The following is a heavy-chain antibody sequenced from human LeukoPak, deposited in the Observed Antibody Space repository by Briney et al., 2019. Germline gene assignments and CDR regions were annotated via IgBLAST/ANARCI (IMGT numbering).Heavy chain of an antibody. D-gene: IGHD5-18*01. J-gene: IGHJ4*02. CDR3: AKDYARGYSYGYLDY. Sequence: GRSLRLSCAASGFTFSSYGMHWVRQAPGKGLEWVAVISYDGSNKYYADSVKGRFTISSDNSKNTLYLQMNSLRAEDTAVYYCAKDYARGYSYGYLDYWGQGTLVTVSS. V-gene: IGHV3-30*18. CDR1: GFTFSSYG. CDR2: ISYDGSNK.